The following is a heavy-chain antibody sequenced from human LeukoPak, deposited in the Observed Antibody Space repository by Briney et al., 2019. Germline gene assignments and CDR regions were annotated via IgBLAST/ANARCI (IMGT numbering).Heavy chain of an antibody. J-gene: IGHJ4*02. CDR2: ISGSGGST. CDR3: ARDKGYFDY. CDR1: GFTVSDND. Sequence: GGSLRLSCAASGFTVSDNDMSWVRQAPGKGLEWVSAISGSGGSTYYADSVKGRFTISRDNSKNTLYLQMNSLRAEDTAVYYCARDKGYFDYWGQGTLVTVSS. V-gene: IGHV3-23*01.